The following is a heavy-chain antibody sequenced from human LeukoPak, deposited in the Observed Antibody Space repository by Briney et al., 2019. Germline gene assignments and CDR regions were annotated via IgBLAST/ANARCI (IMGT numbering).Heavy chain of an antibody. CDR2: INPNSGGT. V-gene: IGHV1-2*02. CDR1: GYTFTGYY. Sequence: GASVKVSCKASGYTFTGYYMHWVRQAPGQGLEWMGWINPNSGGTNYAQKFQGRVTMTRDTSISTAYMELSRLRSDDTAVYYCAREVVVVPAASNWFGPWGQGTLVTVSS. J-gene: IGHJ5*02. D-gene: IGHD2-2*01. CDR3: AREVVVVPAASNWFGP.